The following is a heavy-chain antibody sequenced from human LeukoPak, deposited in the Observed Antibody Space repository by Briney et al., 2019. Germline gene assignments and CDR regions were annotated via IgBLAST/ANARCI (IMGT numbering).Heavy chain of an antibody. J-gene: IGHJ4*02. CDR3: ARGPRYCSGGSCYGLLDY. D-gene: IGHD2-15*01. CDR2: INAGNGNT. Sequence: ASVKVSCKASGYTFTSYAMHWVRQAPGQRLEWMGWINAGNGNTKYSQKFQGRVTITRDTSASTAYMELSSLRSEDTAVYYCARGPRYCSGGSCYGLLDYWGQGTRSPSPQ. CDR1: GYTFTSYA. V-gene: IGHV1-3*01.